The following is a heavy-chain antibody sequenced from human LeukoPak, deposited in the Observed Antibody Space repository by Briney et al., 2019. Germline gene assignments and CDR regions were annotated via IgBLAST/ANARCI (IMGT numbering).Heavy chain of an antibody. V-gene: IGHV5-51*01. D-gene: IGHD3-22*01. CDR3: ARHARGDSSGYYLHEWTNWFDP. J-gene: IGHJ5*02. Sequence: HGESLKISCKGSGYSFTSYWIGWVRQMPGKGLEWMGIIYPGDSDTRYSPSFQGQVTISADKSISTAYLQWSSLKASDTAMYYCARHARGDSSGYYLHEWTNWFDPWGQGTLVTVSS. CDR2: IYPGDSDT. CDR1: GYSFTSYW.